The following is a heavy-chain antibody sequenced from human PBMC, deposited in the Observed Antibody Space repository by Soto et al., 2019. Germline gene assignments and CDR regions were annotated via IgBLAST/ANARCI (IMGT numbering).Heavy chain of an antibody. D-gene: IGHD4-17*01. CDR2: ISYDGSNK. J-gene: IGHJ6*03. CDR1: GFTFSSYG. Sequence: GSLRLSCAASGFTFSSYGMHWVRQAPGKGLEWVAVISYDGSNKYYADSVKGRFTISRDNSKNTLYLQMNSLRAEDTAVYYCAKDYGDYSDYYMDVWGKGTTVTVSS. CDR3: AKDYGDYSDYYMDV. V-gene: IGHV3-30*18.